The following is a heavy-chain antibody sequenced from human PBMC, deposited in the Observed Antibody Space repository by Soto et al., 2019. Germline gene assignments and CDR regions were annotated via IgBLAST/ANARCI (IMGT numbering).Heavy chain of an antibody. CDR2: IIPIFGTA. CDR3: ARIVVVPAAIHLYGMDV. CDR1: GGTFSSYD. J-gene: IGHJ6*02. D-gene: IGHD2-2*02. Sequence: QVQLVQSGAEVKKPGSSVKVSCKASGGTFSSYDISWVRQAPGQGLEWMGGIIPIFGTANYAQKVQGRVKITADEYTSTAYMELSSLRSEDTAVYYCARIVVVPAAIHLYGMDVWGQGTTVTVSS. V-gene: IGHV1-69*01.